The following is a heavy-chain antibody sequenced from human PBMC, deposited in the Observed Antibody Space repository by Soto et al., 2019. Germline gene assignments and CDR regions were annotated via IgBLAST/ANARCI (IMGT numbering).Heavy chain of an antibody. J-gene: IGHJ6*02. CDR3: ARSRSEGSGYYYYYGMDV. CDR2: INHSGST. D-gene: IGHD3-10*01. Sequence: TLSLTCAVYGGSFSGYYWSWIRQPPGKGLEWIGEINHSGSTNYNPPLKSRVTISVDTSKNQFSLKLSSMTAADTAVYYCARSRSEGSGYYYYYGMDVWGQGTTVTVSS. CDR1: GGSFSGYY. V-gene: IGHV4-34*01.